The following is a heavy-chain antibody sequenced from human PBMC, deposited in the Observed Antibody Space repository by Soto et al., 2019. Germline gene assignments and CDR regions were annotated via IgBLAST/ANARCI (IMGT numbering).Heavy chain of an antibody. V-gene: IGHV1-18*01. D-gene: IGHD3-3*01. Sequence: ASVKVSCKASGYTFTSYGISWVRQAPGQGLEWMGWISAYNGNTNYAQKLQGRVTMTTDTSTSTAYMELRSLRSDDTAVYYCARGPGAYYDFWSGYFFDYWGQGTLVTVFS. J-gene: IGHJ4*02. CDR1: GYTFTSYG. CDR3: ARGPGAYYDFWSGYFFDY. CDR2: ISAYNGNT.